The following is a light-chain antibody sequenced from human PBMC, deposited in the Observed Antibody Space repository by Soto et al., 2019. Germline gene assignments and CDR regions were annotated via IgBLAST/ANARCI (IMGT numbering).Light chain of an antibody. CDR2: GAS. V-gene: IGKV3-20*01. Sequence: EIVLTQSPGTLSLSPGERATLSCMASQSISSTYLAWYQQKPGQAPRKLIYGASSRATGIPDRFSGSGSGTDFELTISRLEPEAFAVYYCQQYGSSFTFGPGTRVDIK. J-gene: IGKJ3*01. CDR1: QSISSTY. CDR3: QQYGSSFT.